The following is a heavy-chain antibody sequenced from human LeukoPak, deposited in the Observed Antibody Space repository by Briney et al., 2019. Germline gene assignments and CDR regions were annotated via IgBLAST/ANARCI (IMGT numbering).Heavy chain of an antibody. V-gene: IGHV3-33*01. CDR3: ARDLGSGSLEPVDY. Sequence: PGGPLRLSCAASGFTFSSYGMHWVRQAPGKGLEWVAVIWYDGSNKYYADSVKGRFTISRDNSKNTLYLQMNSLRAEDTAVYYCARDLGSGSLEPVDYWGQGTLVTVSS. J-gene: IGHJ4*02. CDR2: IWYDGSNK. D-gene: IGHD3-10*01. CDR1: GFTFSSYG.